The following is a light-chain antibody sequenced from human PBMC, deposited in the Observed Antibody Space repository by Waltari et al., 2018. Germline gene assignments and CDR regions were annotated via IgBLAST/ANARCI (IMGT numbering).Light chain of an antibody. V-gene: IGKV3-11*01. CDR1: QRVDKY. J-gene: IGKJ3*01. CDR2: DAS. CDR3: QHRGHWPPEAT. Sequence: EIVLTQSPATLSLSPGEKATLSCRASQRVDKYLAWYQQKPGQAPRLVIYDASNRATGIPARFSGSGSGTDFTLTISSLEPEDFAVYYCQHRGHWPPEATFGPGTKVDI.